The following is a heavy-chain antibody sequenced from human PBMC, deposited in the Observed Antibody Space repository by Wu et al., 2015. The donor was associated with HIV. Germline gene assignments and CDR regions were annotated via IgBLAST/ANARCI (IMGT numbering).Heavy chain of an antibody. J-gene: IGHJ3*02. V-gene: IGHV1-69*05. CDR3: ARDHGYSGYDYGLDAFDI. CDR1: GGTFSSYA. D-gene: IGHD5-12*01. CDR2: IIPIFGTA. Sequence: QVQLVQSGAEVKKPGSSVKVSCKASGGTFSSYAISWVRQAPGQGLEWMGGIIPIFGTANYAQKFQGRVTITTDESTSTAYMELSSLRSEDTAVYYCARDHGYSGYDYGLDAFDIWGQGTMVTVSS.